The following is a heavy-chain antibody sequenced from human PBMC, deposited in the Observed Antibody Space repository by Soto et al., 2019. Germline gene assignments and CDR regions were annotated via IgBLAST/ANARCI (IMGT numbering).Heavy chain of an antibody. V-gene: IGHV2-26*04. D-gene: IGHD6-13*01. CDR3: ASTYSSSWYWFDP. CDR1: GFSLSNAGLG. Sequence: QVTVKESGPVLVKPTETLTLTCTGSGFSLSNAGLGVSWIRQPPGKALEWLAHIFSNDEKSYSTSLKSRLTISKDTSKSQVVLIMTNMDPVDTATYYCASTYSSSWYWFDPWGQGTLVTVSS. CDR2: IFSNDEK. J-gene: IGHJ5*02.